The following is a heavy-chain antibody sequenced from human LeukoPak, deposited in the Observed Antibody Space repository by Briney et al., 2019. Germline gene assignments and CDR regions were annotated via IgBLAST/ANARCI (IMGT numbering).Heavy chain of an antibody. Sequence: ASVKVSCKASGYTFTSYYMHWVRQAPGQGLEWMGWINPDTYNTNYAQKFQGRVTMTRDTSISTAYMELSRLRSDDTAVYYCASLLYGDSFDSWGQGTLVTVSS. V-gene: IGHV1-2*02. CDR2: INPDTYNT. CDR1: GYTFTSYY. D-gene: IGHD4-17*01. J-gene: IGHJ4*02. CDR3: ASLLYGDSFDS.